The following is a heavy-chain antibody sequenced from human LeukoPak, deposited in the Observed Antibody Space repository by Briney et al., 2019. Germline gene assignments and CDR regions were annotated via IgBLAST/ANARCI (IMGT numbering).Heavy chain of an antibody. V-gene: IGHV1-2*02. CDR3: ARDYYGSGSYRIRYDAFDI. J-gene: IGHJ3*02. Sequence: ASVKVSCKASGYTFTGYYLHWVRQAPGQGLEWMGWVNPNSGGTNYARKFLGRVTMTRDTSISTAYMELSRLRSDDTAVYYCARDYYGSGSYRIRYDAFDIWGQGTMVTVSS. CDR2: VNPNSGGT. CDR1: GYTFTGYY. D-gene: IGHD3-10*01.